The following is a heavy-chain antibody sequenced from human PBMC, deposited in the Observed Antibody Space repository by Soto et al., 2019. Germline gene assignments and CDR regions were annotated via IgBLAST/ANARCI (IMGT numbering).Heavy chain of an antibody. Sequence: GGALRHSCSASGFTLSSYALSWGRPAPGKGLDWVAVLSCDENANDSADYVKGRFTVSGEKSKNTVFLQMNSLRDEDTAVYYCARANNGIYGAFDIWGQGTLVTVSS. D-gene: IGHD2-8*01. CDR2: LSCDENAN. J-gene: IGHJ3*02. CDR1: GFTLSSYA. CDR3: ARANNGIYGAFDI. V-gene: IGHV3-30-3*01.